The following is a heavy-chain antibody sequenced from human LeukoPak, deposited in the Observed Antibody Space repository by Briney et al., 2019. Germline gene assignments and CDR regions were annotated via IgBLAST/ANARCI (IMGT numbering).Heavy chain of an antibody. CDR1: GFTFSSYG. CDR3: AKDLSWGYFDY. V-gene: IGHV3-30*18. Sequence: QAGGSLRLSCAASGFTFSSYGMHWVRQAPGKGLEWVAVISYDGSNKYYADSVKGRFTISRDNSKNTLYLQMNSLRAEDTAVYYCAKDLSWGYFDYWGQGTLVTVSS. CDR2: ISYDGSNK. D-gene: IGHD2-15*01. J-gene: IGHJ4*02.